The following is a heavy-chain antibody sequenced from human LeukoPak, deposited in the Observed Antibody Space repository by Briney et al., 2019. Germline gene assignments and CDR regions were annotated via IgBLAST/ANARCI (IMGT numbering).Heavy chain of an antibody. CDR1: GSSISSYY. CDR2: IYYSGST. J-gene: IGHJ6*03. V-gene: IGHV4-59*01. D-gene: IGHD1-26*01. CDR3: ARIGGSFYFYYFMDV. Sequence: SETLSLTCTVPGSSISSYYWSWIRQPPGKGLEWIGYIYYSGSTNYNPSLKSRVTISVDTSKNQFSLKLSSVTAADTAVYYCARIGGSFYFYYFMDVWGKGTTVTVSS.